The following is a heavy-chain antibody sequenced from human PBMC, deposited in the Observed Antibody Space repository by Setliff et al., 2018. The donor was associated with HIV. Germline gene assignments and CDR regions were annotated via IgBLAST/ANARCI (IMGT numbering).Heavy chain of an antibody. D-gene: IGHD1-1*01. V-gene: IGHV1-69*10. J-gene: IGHJ6*03. Sequence: ASVKVSCKASGGTFRTYAISWVRQAPGQGLEWMGGIIPMLRVAKYAQNLQDRVTITADKSTGTAYMELSDLRSEGTAVYYCARGSNPTGNYDFYFLDVWGKGTTVTVSS. CDR3: ARGSNPTGNYDFYFLDV. CDR2: IIPMLRVA. CDR1: GGTFRTYA.